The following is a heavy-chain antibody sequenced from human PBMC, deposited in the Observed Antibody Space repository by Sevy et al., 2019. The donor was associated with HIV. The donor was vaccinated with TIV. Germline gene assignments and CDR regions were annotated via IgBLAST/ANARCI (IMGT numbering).Heavy chain of an antibody. V-gene: IGHV3-21*01. Sequence: GGSLRLSCAASGFTFSSYSMNWVRQAPGKGLEWVSSISSSSYIYYEDSVKGRFTISRDNAKNSLYLQMNSLRAEDTAVYYCARVRGSGYFRAAFDIWGQGTMVTVSS. D-gene: IGHD3-22*01. J-gene: IGHJ3*02. CDR3: ARVRGSGYFRAAFDI. CDR1: GFTFSSYS. CDR2: ISSSSYI.